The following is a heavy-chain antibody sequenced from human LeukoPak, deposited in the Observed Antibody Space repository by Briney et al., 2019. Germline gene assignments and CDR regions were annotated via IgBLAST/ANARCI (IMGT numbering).Heavy chain of an antibody. D-gene: IGHD2-15*01. CDR3: ARAVAATPFDL. J-gene: IGHJ2*01. CDR2: IYYSGST. CDR1: GGSISSSSYY. V-gene: IGHV4-39*07. Sequence: SETLSLTCTVSGGSISSSSYYWGWIRQPPGKGLEWIGSIYYSGSTYYNPSLKSRVTISVDTSKNQFSLKLSSVTAADTAVYYCARAVAATPFDLWGRGTLVTVSS.